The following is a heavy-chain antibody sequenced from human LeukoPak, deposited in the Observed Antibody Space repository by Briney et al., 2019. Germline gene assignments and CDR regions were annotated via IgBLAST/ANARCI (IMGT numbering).Heavy chain of an antibody. CDR3: AKDTTPPKAVFVP. J-gene: IGHJ5*02. D-gene: IGHD1-1*01. V-gene: IGHV3-30*02. Sequence: PGGSLRLSCAASGFTFSSYGMYWVRQAPGKGLEWVAFIRYDGSKKYYADSVKGRFTIPRDNSKNTLYLQRNSLGAEDTSVYYWAKDTTPPKAVFVPWGQGTLVPVSS. CDR1: GFTFSSYG. CDR2: IRYDGSKK.